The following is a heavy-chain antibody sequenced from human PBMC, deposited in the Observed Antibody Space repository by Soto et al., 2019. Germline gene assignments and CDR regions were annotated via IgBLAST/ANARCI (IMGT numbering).Heavy chain of an antibody. D-gene: IGHD4-17*01. CDR1: GGSISSDSYY. CDR3: ARAGDYGDYHYYHYYGMDV. Sequence: SETLSLTCTVSGGSISSDSYYWGWIRQSPEKGLEWIASISYSGSTYYNPTLKSRLIISVDTSKCQFSLKLSSVTAADTAVYYCARAGDYGDYHYYHYYGMDVWGQGTTVTVSS. V-gene: IGHV4-39*01. J-gene: IGHJ6*02. CDR2: ISYSGST.